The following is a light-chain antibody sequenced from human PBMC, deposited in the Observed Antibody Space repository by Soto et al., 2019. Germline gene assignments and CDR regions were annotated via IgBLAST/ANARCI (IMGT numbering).Light chain of an antibody. J-gene: IGKJ3*01. V-gene: IGKV3-11*01. CDR2: DAS. Sequence: EIVLTQSPATLSLSPGERATLSCRASQSVSSYLAWYQQKPGQAPRLLIYDASNRATGIPARFSGSGSGTDFTLTISSLEPEDFAVYSCQQRSNWPPRFTFGPGTKVDIK. CDR1: QSVSSY. CDR3: QQRSNWPPRFT.